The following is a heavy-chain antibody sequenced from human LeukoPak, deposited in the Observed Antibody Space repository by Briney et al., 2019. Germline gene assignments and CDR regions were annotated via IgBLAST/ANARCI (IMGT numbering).Heavy chain of an antibody. CDR1: GYTFTGYY. Sequence: GASVKVSCKASGYTFTGYYMHWVRQAPGQGLEWMGWINPNSGGTNYAQKFQGRVTMTRNTSISTAYMELSRLRSDDTAVYYCARDGAAAGDNWFDPWGQGTLVTVSS. CDR3: ARDGAAAGDNWFDP. J-gene: IGHJ5*02. D-gene: IGHD6-13*01. V-gene: IGHV1-2*02. CDR2: INPNSGGT.